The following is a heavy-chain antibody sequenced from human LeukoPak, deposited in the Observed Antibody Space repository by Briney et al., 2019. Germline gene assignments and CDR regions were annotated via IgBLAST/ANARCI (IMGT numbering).Heavy chain of an antibody. Sequence: SETLSLTCAVYGGSFSNYYWSWIRQLPGKGLGRIGEINHSGSTHYNPSLKSRVTISVDTSKKQFSLKLSSVTAADTAVYYCARVRWFPRAFDIWGQGTMVTVSS. CDR2: INHSGST. D-gene: IGHD4-23*01. V-gene: IGHV4-34*01. J-gene: IGHJ3*02. CDR3: ARVRWFPRAFDI. CDR1: GGSFSNYY.